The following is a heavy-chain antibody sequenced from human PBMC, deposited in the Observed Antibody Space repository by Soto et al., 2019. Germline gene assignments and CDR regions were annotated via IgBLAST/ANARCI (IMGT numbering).Heavy chain of an antibody. Sequence: GGSLRLSCAASGFTFSSYWIHWVRQAPGKGLEWVARINSDGSSRSYADSVKGRFTISRDNTKNTAYLQVASLGVDETAVYYCATWAMFRGVFWGQGTLVTVSS. D-gene: IGHD3-10*01. V-gene: IGHV3-74*01. CDR2: INSDGSSR. CDR3: ATWAMFRGVF. CDR1: GFTFSSYW. J-gene: IGHJ4*02.